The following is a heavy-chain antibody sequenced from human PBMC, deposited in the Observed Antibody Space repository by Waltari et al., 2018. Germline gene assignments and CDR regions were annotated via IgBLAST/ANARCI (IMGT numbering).Heavy chain of an antibody. V-gene: IGHV4-39*01. D-gene: IGHD5-18*01. Sequence: QLQLQESCPGLVKPSETLSLTCTVSGGSISSSRYYWGWIRQPPGKGLEWIGGIYYSVSTSDNPSLKSRVTVSVDTSKNQFALKLSSVTAADTAVYYCASHWGYSYGAYWYFDLWGRGTLVTVSS. J-gene: IGHJ2*01. CDR3: ASHWGYSYGAYWYFDL. CDR1: GGSISSSRYY. CDR2: IYYSVST.